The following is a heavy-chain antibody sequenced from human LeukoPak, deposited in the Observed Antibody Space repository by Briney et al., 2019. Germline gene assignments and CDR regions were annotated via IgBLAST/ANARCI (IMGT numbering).Heavy chain of an antibody. J-gene: IGHJ4*02. CDR2: INSNGNTT. Sequence: GGSLRLSCAASGFAFSTYWMHWARQVPGKGLVWVSRINSNGNTTPYADSVKGRFTISRDNAKKTLFLKMNSLRAEDTAVYYCARGGGNSYAPVDYWGQGTLVTVSS. V-gene: IGHV3-74*01. D-gene: IGHD5-18*01. CDR3: ARGGGNSYAPVDY. CDR1: GFAFSTYW.